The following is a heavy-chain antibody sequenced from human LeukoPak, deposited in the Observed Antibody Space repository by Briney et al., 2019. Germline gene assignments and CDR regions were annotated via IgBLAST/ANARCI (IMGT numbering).Heavy chain of an antibody. D-gene: IGHD3-22*01. J-gene: IGHJ4*02. Sequence: GGSLRLSCAASGFTFSSYSMNWVRQAPGKGLEWVSSISSSSYIYYADSVKGRFTISRDNAKNSLYLQMNSLRAEDTAVYYCARGEYYYDSSGYYPRFDYWGQGTLVTVSS. CDR1: GFTFSSYS. CDR2: ISSSSYI. CDR3: ARGEYYYDSSGYYPRFDY. V-gene: IGHV3-21*01.